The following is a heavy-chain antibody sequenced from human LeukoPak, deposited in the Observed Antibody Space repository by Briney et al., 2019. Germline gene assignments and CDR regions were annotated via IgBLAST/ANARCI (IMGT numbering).Heavy chain of an antibody. Sequence: GGSLRLSCAASGLTVSNYWMTWVRQAPGKGLEWVANINQVGSEKNDVDSVKGRFTISRDNANNSLYLEMNSLRAEDMGVYYCARDSRGCPYWGQGTLVTVSS. CDR1: GLTVSNYW. V-gene: IGHV3-7*05. J-gene: IGHJ4*02. CDR3: ARDSRGCPY. CDR2: INQVGSEK.